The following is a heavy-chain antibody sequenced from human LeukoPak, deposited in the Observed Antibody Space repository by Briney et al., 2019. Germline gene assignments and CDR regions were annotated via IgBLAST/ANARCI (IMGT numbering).Heavy chain of an antibody. Sequence: GASVKVSCKASGYTFTGYYMHWVRQAPGQGLEWMGRINPNSGGTNYAQKFQGRVTMTRDTSISTAYMELSSLKSDDTAVYYCARGVAGGFDYWGQGTLVTVSS. CDR3: ARGVAGGFDY. V-gene: IGHV1-2*06. CDR1: GYTFTGYY. J-gene: IGHJ4*02. D-gene: IGHD2-21*01. CDR2: INPNSGGT.